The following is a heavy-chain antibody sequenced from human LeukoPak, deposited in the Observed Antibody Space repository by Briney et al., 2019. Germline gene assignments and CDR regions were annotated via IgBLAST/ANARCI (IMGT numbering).Heavy chain of an antibody. CDR2: IYYSGST. J-gene: IGHJ4*02. V-gene: IGHV4-39*07. CDR1: GGSISSSSYY. CDR3: ARGGDWAYFDY. Sequence: PSETLSLTCTVSGGSISSSSYYWGWIRQPPGKGLEWIGSIYYSGSTYYNPSLKSRVTISVDTSKNQFSLKLSSVTAADTAVYYCARGGDWAYFDYWGQGTLVTVSS. D-gene: IGHD3/OR15-3a*01.